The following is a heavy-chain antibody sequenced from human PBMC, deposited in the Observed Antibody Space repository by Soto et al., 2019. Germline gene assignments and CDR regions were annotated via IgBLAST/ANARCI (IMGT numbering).Heavy chain of an antibody. D-gene: IGHD3-10*01. CDR1: GGSFSGYY. Sequence: QVQLQQWGAGLLKPSETLSLTCAVYGGSFSGYYWSWIRQPPGKGLEWIREINHSGSTNYNPSLKSRVTISVDTSKNQFSLKLSSVTAADTAVYYCASGVRGVTSFDYWGQGTLVTVSS. V-gene: IGHV4-34*01. J-gene: IGHJ4*02. CDR3: ASGVRGVTSFDY. CDR2: INHSGST.